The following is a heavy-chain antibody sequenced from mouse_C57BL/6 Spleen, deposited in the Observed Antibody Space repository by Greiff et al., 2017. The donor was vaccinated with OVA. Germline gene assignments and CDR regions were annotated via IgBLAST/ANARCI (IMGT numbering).Heavy chain of an antibody. V-gene: IGHV1-80*01. Sequence: VQLQESGAELVKPGASVKISCKASGYAFSSYWMNWVKQRPGKGLEWIGQIYPGDGDTNYNGKFKGKATLTADKSSSTAYMQLSSLTSEDSAVYFCARRKLPRWYFDVWGTGTTVTVSS. CDR3: ARRKLPRWYFDV. D-gene: IGHD2-1*01. J-gene: IGHJ1*03. CDR1: GYAFSSYW. CDR2: IYPGDGDT.